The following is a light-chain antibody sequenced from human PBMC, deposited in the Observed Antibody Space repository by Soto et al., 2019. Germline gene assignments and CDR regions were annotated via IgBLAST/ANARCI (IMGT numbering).Light chain of an antibody. CDR1: SSNIANNY. CDR2: NNN. J-gene: IGLJ2*01. V-gene: IGLV1-51*01. CDR3: GTWDSSLRAVV. Sequence: QSVLTQPPSVSAAPGQKVTISCSGSSSNIANNYVSWYQHLPGTAPKLLIYNNNKRPSVIPDRFSGSQSGTSATLGITGLQTGDEADYFCGTWDSSLRAVVFGGGTQLTVL.